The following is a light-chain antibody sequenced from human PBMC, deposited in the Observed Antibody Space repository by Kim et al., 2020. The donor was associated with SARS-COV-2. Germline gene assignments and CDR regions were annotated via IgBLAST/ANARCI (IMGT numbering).Light chain of an antibody. Sequence: EIVMTQSPATLSLSPGERATLSCRASHDINVNLAWYQQKPGQAPRLLIYAASNRATGVPARFAGCGAGTDYTLTISSLHSEDFAVYYCQQYNNWPPYTFGQGTKLEI. V-gene: IGKV3-15*01. CDR2: AAS. J-gene: IGKJ2*01. CDR3: QQYNNWPPYT. CDR1: HDINVN.